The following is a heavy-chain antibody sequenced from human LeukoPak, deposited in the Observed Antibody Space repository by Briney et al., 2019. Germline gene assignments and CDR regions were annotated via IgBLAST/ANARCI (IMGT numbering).Heavy chain of an antibody. Sequence: ASVKVSCKASGGTFSSYDISWVRQAPGQGLEWMGGIIPIFGTANYAQKFQGRVTITADKSTSTAYMELSSLRSEDKAVYYCARGYSSGWYLDYWGQGTLVTVSS. CDR1: GGTFSSYD. CDR2: IIPIFGTA. CDR3: ARGYSSGWYLDY. V-gene: IGHV1-69*06. J-gene: IGHJ4*02. D-gene: IGHD6-19*01.